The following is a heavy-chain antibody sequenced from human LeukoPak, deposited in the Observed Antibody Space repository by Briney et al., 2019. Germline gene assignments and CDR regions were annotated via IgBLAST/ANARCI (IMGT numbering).Heavy chain of an antibody. Sequence: GGSLRLSCAASGFTFSSYAMSWVRQAPGKGLEWVSAISGSGGSTYYADSVKGRFTISRDNSKNTLYLQMNSLRAEDTAVYYCAPKLPIVGATWSMINTNWGQGTLVTVSS. J-gene: IGHJ4*02. CDR3: APKLPIVGATWSMINTN. CDR1: GFTFSSYA. CDR2: ISGSGGST. D-gene: IGHD1-26*01. V-gene: IGHV3-23*01.